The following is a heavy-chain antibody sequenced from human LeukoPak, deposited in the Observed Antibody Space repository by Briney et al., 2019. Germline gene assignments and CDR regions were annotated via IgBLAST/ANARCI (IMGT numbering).Heavy chain of an antibody. Sequence: ASVKVSCKVSGYTLTELSMHWVRQAPGKGLEWMGGFDPEDGEAIYAQKFQGRVTKTEDTSTDTAYMELSSLRSEDTAVYYCATLPLKPDAFDIWGQGTMVTVSS. CDR3: ATLPLKPDAFDI. J-gene: IGHJ3*02. CDR2: FDPEDGEA. CDR1: GYTLTELS. V-gene: IGHV1-24*01.